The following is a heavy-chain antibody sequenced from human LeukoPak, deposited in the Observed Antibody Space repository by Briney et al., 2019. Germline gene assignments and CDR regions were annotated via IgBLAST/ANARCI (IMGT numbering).Heavy chain of an antibody. V-gene: IGHV3-21*01. CDR1: GFTFSSYS. J-gene: IGHJ4*02. CDR3: AREGKWELLRVFDY. Sequence: GGSLRLSCAASGFTFSSYSMNWVRQAPGKGLEWVSSISSSSSYIYYADSVKGRFTISRDNAKNSLYLQMNSLRAEDTAVYYCAREGKWELLRVFDYWGQGTLVTVSS. CDR2: ISSSSSYI. D-gene: IGHD1-26*01.